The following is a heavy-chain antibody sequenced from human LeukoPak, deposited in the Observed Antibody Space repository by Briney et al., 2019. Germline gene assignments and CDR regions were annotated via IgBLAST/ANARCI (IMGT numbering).Heavy chain of an antibody. D-gene: IGHD3-10*01. Sequence: GRSLRLSCAASGFTFRNSGMHWVRQAPGKGLGWVAVIWYDGSNKYYRDSVKGRFTISRDNSKNTLYLQMNKLRDEDTAVYYCAKDRAGINLVRGVITGVMDVWGQGTTVTVSS. CDR2: IWYDGSNK. V-gene: IGHV3-33*06. CDR1: GFTFRNSG. J-gene: IGHJ6*02. CDR3: AKDRAGINLVRGVITGVMDV.